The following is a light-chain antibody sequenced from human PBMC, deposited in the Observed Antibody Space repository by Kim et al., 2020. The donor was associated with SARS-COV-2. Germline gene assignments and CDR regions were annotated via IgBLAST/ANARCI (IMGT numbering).Light chain of an antibody. Sequence: SASVVDRVSITCRASQSINNYLNWYQQKPGKAPKLLIYTASNLESGVPSRFSGSGSGTLFTLTISSLQLEDFATYYCQQSYGARTFGQGTKVDIK. CDR1: QSINNY. J-gene: IGKJ1*01. V-gene: IGKV1-39*01. CDR3: QQSYGART. CDR2: TAS.